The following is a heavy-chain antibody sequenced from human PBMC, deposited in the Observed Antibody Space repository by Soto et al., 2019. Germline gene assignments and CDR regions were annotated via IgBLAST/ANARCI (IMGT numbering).Heavy chain of an antibody. CDR2: IWYDGSNK. Sequence: QVQLVESGGGVVQPGRSLRLSCAASGFTFSSYGMHWVRQAPGKGLEWVAVIWYDGSNKYYADSVKGRFTISRDNSKNTLYLQMNSPRAEDTAVYYCARDEGMATTDYYYGMDVWGQGTTVTVSS. D-gene: IGHD1-1*01. V-gene: IGHV3-33*01. CDR3: ARDEGMATTDYYYGMDV. CDR1: GFTFSSYG. J-gene: IGHJ6*02.